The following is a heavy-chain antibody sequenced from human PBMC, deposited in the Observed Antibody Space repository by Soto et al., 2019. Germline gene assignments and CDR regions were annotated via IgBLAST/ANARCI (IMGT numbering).Heavy chain of an antibody. J-gene: IGHJ6*02. Sequence: GESLKISCKGSGYSFISYWIGWVRQMPGKGLEWMGIIYPGDSDTRYSPSFQGQVTISADKSISTAYLQWSSLKASDTAMYYCARRIAVAGHYYYYGMDVWGQGTTVTVSS. CDR2: IYPGDSDT. V-gene: IGHV5-51*01. CDR1: GYSFISYW. D-gene: IGHD6-19*01. CDR3: ARRIAVAGHYYYYGMDV.